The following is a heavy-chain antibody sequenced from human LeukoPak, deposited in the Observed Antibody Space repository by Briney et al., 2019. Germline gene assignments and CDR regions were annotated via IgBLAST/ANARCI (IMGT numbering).Heavy chain of an antibody. CDR3: ARERDLRFLNYMDV. J-gene: IGHJ6*03. Sequence: GGSLRLSCAASGFTFSSYSMNWVRQAPGKGLVWVSRINTDGSSTSYADSVKGRFTISRDNAKNTLYLQMSSLRAEDTAVYYCARERDLRFLNYMDVWGKGTTVTVSS. D-gene: IGHD3-3*01. CDR1: GFTFSSYS. V-gene: IGHV3-74*01. CDR2: INTDGSST.